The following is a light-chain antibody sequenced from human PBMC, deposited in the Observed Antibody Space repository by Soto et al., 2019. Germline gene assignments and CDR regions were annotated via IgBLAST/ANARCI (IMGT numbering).Light chain of an antibody. J-gene: IGKJ2*01. V-gene: IGKV1-17*01. CDR1: QAXXXX. CDR3: LQHNGYPYT. Sequence: DIQMTQSPSSLSASVGDRVTITCRASQAXXXXLGWYQQKPGKAPKRLIYTAYKLHSGVPSRFSGSAXGXEXXLTISXLQPEDFATYYCLQHNGYPYTFGQGTKLEIK. CDR2: TAY.